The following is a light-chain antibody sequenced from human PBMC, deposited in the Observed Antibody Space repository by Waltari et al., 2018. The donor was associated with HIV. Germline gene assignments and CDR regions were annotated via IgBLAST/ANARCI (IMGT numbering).Light chain of an antibody. CDR1: SSNIAAGSD. V-gene: IGLV1-40*01. J-gene: IGLJ1*01. CDR3: QSYDSTLSGFV. Sequence: QSVLTQPPSVSGAPWQRVTIPCTGSSSNIAAGSDVIWYQQVPGTAPKLLISENINRPSGASDRFSGSKSGTSASLAITGLRAEDEADYYCQSYDSTLSGFVFGTGTKVTVL. CDR2: ENI.